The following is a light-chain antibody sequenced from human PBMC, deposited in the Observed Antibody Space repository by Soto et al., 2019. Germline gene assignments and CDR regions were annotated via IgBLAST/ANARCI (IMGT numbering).Light chain of an antibody. CDR2: AAS. V-gene: IGKV1-39*01. CDR1: QSISSY. CDR3: QQNYSTPRT. J-gene: IGKJ1*01. Sequence: DIQMTQSPSSLSASVGDRVTITCRASQSISSYLNWCQQKPGKVPKLLIYAASSLQSGVPSRFSGGGSGTDFTLTISSLQPEDFATYYCQQNYSTPRTFGQGTKVDIK.